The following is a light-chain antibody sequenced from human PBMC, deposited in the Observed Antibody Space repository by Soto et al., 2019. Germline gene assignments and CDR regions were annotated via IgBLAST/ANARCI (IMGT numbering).Light chain of an antibody. Sequence: DIQMTQSPSTLSASVGDRVTITCRASQSISSWLAWYQQKPGKAPKLLIYDASSLESGVPSRLSGSGSGTEFTLTISSLQPDDFATYYCQQYNSFPLTFCGGTKVEIK. V-gene: IGKV1-5*01. J-gene: IGKJ4*01. CDR2: DAS. CDR3: QQYNSFPLT. CDR1: QSISSW.